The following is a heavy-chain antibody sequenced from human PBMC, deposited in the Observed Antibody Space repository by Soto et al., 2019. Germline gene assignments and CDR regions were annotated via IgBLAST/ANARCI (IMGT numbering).Heavy chain of an antibody. Sequence: QITLKESGPTLVKPTQTLTLTCTFSGFSLSTREVGVGWIRQPPGKALEWLALIYWDDDTRYSPSLKTRLTLTKDPSKTQVVITMTKLETVDTATYYCAHVRIGPRIEESLAYYFASWGQGTLVTVSS. V-gene: IGHV2-5*02. D-gene: IGHD2-15*01. CDR2: IYWDDDT. CDR3: AHVRIGPRIEESLAYYFAS. CDR1: GFSLSTREVG. J-gene: IGHJ4*02.